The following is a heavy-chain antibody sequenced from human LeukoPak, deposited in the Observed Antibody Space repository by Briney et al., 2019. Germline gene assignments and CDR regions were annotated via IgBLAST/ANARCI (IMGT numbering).Heavy chain of an antibody. V-gene: IGHV4-31*03. CDR1: GGSISSGGYY. CDR3: ARGSPWLSSAFDI. CDR2: VYYSGST. J-gene: IGHJ3*02. D-gene: IGHD3-22*01. Sequence: SETLSLTCTVSGGSISSGGYYWSWIRQRPGKGLEWIGYVYYSGSTYYSPSLKSRVTISVDTSKNQFSLKLSSVTAADTAVYYCARGSPWLSSAFDIWGQGTMVTVSS.